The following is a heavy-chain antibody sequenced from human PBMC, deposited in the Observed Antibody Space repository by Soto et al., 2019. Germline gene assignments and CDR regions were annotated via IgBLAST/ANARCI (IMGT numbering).Heavy chain of an antibody. J-gene: IGHJ4*02. CDR1: GFTFTNYA. D-gene: IGHD3-22*01. Sequence: EVQLLESGGGLAQPGGSLRLSCEASGFTFTNYAMNWVRQAPGKGLEWVSSVSKSGDSTKYADSVTGRFTISRDNSKNTVSLHMHSLRVEDTSVYYCAKDGNCNDRSGYDDFDDWGQGMVVTVSS. V-gene: IGHV3-23*01. CDR3: AKDGNCNDRSGYDDFDD. CDR2: VSKSGDST.